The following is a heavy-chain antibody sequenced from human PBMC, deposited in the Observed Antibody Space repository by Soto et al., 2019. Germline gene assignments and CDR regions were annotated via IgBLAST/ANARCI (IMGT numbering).Heavy chain of an antibody. V-gene: IGHV4-4*02. J-gene: IGHJ6*02. D-gene: IGHD2-21*02. CDR3: ARDRSFVTPYGMDV. CDR2: IYHSGST. Sequence: LSLTCAVSGGSISSSNWCSWVRQPPGKGLEWIGEIYHSGSTNYNPSLKSRVTISVDKSKNQFSLKLSSVTAADTAVYYCARDRSFVTPYGMDVWGRGTTVTVSS. CDR1: GGSISSSNW.